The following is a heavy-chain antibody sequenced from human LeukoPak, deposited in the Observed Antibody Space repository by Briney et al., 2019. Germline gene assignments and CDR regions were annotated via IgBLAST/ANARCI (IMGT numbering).Heavy chain of an antibody. CDR3: ARTEYDLRGQWLLPGFDY. CDR1: GFTFGSYE. CDR2: IGTIISTT. Sequence: GGSLRLSCVASGFTFGSYEMNWVRQAPGKGLEWVSYIGTIISTTYYADSVKAQFTVSRDDAKSSLYLQMSSQRAEDTAIYYCARTEYDLRGQWLLPGFDYWGQGTLVTVSS. J-gene: IGHJ4*02. V-gene: IGHV3-48*03. D-gene: IGHD6-19*01.